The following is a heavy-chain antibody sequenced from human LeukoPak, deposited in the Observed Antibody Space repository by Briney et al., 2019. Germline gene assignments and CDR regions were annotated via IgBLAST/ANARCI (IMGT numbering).Heavy chain of an antibody. D-gene: IGHD1-7*01. CDR2: ISGSGGST. V-gene: IGHV3-23*01. CDR1: GFTFSNNA. CDR3: AKALPLYKWNYADACDI. J-gene: IGHJ3*02. Sequence: GGSLRLSCAASGFTFSNNAMSWVRQAPGKGLEWVSAISGSGGSTYYADSVKGRFTISRDNSKNTLYLQMNSLRAEDTAVYYCAKALPLYKWNYADACDIWGQGTMVTVSS.